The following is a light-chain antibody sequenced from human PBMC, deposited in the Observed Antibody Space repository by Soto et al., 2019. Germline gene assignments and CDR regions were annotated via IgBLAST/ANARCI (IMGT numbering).Light chain of an antibody. CDR3: QAWHSSTGV. V-gene: IGLV3-1*01. CDR2: EDN. CDR1: KLGNKF. Sequence: SSELTQPPSVSVSPGQTASITCSGDKLGNKFASWYQQKSGQSPVLVIYEDNKRPSGIPERFSGSNSGNTATLTISGTQAMDEADYYCQAWHSSTGVFGGGTKVTVL. J-gene: IGLJ2*01.